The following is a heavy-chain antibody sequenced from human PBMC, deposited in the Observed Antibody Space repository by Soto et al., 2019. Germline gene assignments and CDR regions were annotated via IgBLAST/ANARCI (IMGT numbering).Heavy chain of an antibody. CDR1: GYTFTGYY. D-gene: IGHD2-2*02. CDR2: INPNSGGT. J-gene: IGHJ4*02. Sequence: VASVKVSCKASGYTFTGYYMHWVRQAPGQGLEWMGWINPNSGGTNYAQKFQGRVTMTRDTSISTAYMELSRLRSDDTAVYYCARGALGYCSSTSCYTGMRGFFDYWGQGTLVTVSS. CDR3: ARGALGYCSSTSCYTGMRGFFDY. V-gene: IGHV1-2*02.